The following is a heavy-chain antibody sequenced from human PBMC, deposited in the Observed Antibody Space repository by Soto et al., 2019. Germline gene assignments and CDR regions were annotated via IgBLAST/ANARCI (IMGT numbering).Heavy chain of an antibody. Sequence: EVQLVESGGGLIQPGGSLRLSCAASGFTVSSNYMSWVRQAPGKGLEWVAVIYSGGSTYYADSVKGRFTISRDNSKNTLDLQMNSLRAEDTAVYYCAREVVSSTFGGYYFDYWGQGNLVTVSS. J-gene: IGHJ4*02. CDR2: IYSGGST. V-gene: IGHV3-53*01. CDR1: GFTVSSNY. D-gene: IGHD3-3*01. CDR3: AREVVSSTFGGYYFDY.